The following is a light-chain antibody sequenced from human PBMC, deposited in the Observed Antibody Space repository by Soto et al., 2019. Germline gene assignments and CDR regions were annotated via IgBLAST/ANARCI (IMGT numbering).Light chain of an antibody. CDR3: QQYGTSPS. Sequence: IVLTQSPGTLSLSPGERATLSCRASQSVSSSSLSSYQHQPGQAPRLLIYGASTRATGIPDRFSGSGSGTDFTLTISRLEPEDFAVYYCQQYGTSPSFGPGTKVDI. CDR1: QSVSSSS. J-gene: IGKJ3*01. CDR2: GAS. V-gene: IGKV3-20*01.